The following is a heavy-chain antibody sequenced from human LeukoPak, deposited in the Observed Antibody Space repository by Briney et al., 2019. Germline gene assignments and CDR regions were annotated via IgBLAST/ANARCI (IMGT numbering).Heavy chain of an antibody. CDR2: IQYDESNK. D-gene: IGHD6-6*01. V-gene: IGHV3-30*02. J-gene: IGHJ3*02. Sequence: PGESLRLSCAASGFTFSTYSMNWVRQAPGKGLEWVAFIQYDESNKYYADSVKGRFTISRDNSKNTLYLQMNSLRAEDTAVYYCVKDQTRLHDAFDMWGQGTMVTVSS. CDR1: GFTFSTYS. CDR3: VKDQTRLHDAFDM.